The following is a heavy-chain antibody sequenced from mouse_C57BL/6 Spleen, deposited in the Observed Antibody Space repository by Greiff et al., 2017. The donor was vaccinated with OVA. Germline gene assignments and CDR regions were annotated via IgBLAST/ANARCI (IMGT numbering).Heavy chain of an antibody. V-gene: IGHV1-61*01. Sequence: QVHVKQPGAELVRPGSSVKLSCKASGYTFTSYWMDWVKQRPGQGLEWIGNIYPSDSETHYNQKFKDKATLTVDKSSSTAYMQLSSLTSEDSAVYYCTTVVAGAMDYWGQGTSVTVSS. CDR2: IYPSDSET. D-gene: IGHD1-1*01. J-gene: IGHJ4*01. CDR1: GYTFTSYW. CDR3: TTVVAGAMDY.